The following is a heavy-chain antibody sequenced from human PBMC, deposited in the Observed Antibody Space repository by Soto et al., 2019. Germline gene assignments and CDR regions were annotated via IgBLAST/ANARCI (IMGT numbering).Heavy chain of an antibody. CDR3: ARGGPPSSNWFDP. CDR2: FFSCGST. D-gene: IGHD1-26*01. V-gene: IGHV3-66*01. J-gene: IGHJ5*02. Sequence: GGSLRPSCLASGLTAINNYVRRLRQAQGEGLEWFLFFFSCGSTYYADSVKGRFTISRDNSKNTLYLQMNSLRAEDTAVYYCARGGPPSSNWFDPWGQGTLVTVSS. CDR1: GLTAINNY.